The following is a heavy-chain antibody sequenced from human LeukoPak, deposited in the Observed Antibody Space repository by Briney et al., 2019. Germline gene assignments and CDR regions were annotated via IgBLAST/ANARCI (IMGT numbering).Heavy chain of an antibody. V-gene: IGHV3-7*01. CDR2: IKQDGSEE. J-gene: IGHJ4*02. CDR3: AREHYDILTGSYYFDY. D-gene: IGHD3-9*01. CDR1: GFTFSSYW. Sequence: GGSLRLSCAVSGFTFSSYWMRWVRQAPGKGLEWVANIKQDGSEEYYVDSVKGRITISRDNARNSLYLQMNSLRAEDTAVYYCAREHYDILTGSYYFDYWGQGTLVTVSS.